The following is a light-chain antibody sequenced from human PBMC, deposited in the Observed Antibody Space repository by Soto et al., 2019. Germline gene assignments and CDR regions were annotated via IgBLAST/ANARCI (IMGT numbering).Light chain of an antibody. V-gene: IGKV3-20*01. CDR3: QQSYSTWT. CDR2: GAS. J-gene: IGKJ1*01. CDR1: QSVSSSD. Sequence: IVLTQSPGTLSLSPGESATLSYRASQSVSSSDLAWYQQKPGQAPRLLIYGASSRATGIPDRFSGSGSGTDFTLTISSLQPEDFATYYCQQSYSTWTFGQGTKVDIK.